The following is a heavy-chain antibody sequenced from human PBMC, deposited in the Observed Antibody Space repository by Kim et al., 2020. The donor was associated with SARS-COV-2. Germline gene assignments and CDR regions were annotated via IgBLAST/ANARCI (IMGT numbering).Heavy chain of an antibody. V-gene: IGHV6-1*01. D-gene: IGHD3-3*01. J-gene: IGHJ6*02. Sequence: SQTLSLTCAISGDSVSSNSAAWNWIRQSPSRGLEWLGRTYYRSKWYNDYAVSVKSRITINPDTSKNQFSLQLNSVTPEDTAVYYCARGYDFWSGYTYYYYYGMDVWGQGTTVTVSS. CDR2: TYYRSKWYN. CDR1: GDSVSSNSAA. CDR3: ARGYDFWSGYTYYYYYGMDV.